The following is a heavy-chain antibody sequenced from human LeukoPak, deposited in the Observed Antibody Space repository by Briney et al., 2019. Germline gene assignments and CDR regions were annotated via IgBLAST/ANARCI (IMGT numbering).Heavy chain of an antibody. CDR2: IVVGSGNT. CDR3: AAVGHYDILTGYSPHFDY. V-gene: IGHV1-58*01. Sequence: SVKVSCKASGFTFTSSAVQWVRQARGQRLEWIGWIVVGSGNTNYAQKFQERVTITRDMSTSTAYMELSSLRSEDTAVYYCAAVGHYDILTGYSPHFDYWGQGTLVTVSS. D-gene: IGHD3-9*01. CDR1: GFTFTSSA. J-gene: IGHJ4*02.